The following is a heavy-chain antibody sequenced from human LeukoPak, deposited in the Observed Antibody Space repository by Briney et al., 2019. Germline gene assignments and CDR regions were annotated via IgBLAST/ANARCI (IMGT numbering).Heavy chain of an antibody. Sequence: GESLKISCKGSGYSFTSYWIGWVRQMPGKGLEWMGIIYPGDSDTRYSPSFQGQVTISADKSISTAYLQWSSLKASDTAMYYCARLDSSGYYPRSNWFDPWGQGTLVTVSP. CDR2: IYPGDSDT. D-gene: IGHD3-22*01. CDR1: GYSFTSYW. V-gene: IGHV5-51*01. J-gene: IGHJ5*02. CDR3: ARLDSSGYYPRSNWFDP.